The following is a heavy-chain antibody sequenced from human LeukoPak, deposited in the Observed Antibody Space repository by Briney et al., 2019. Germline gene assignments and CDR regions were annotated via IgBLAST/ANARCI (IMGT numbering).Heavy chain of an antibody. Sequence: GGSLRLSCAASGFTFSSYGMHWVRQAPGKGLEWLAFVSYDGSKKYYSDSVKGRFTISRDNSKNTLFLQMNSLRAEDTAVYSCAKDVKFSWPFYFDYRGQGTVVAVSS. J-gene: IGHJ4*02. CDR3: AKDVKFSWPFYFDY. CDR2: VSYDGSKK. V-gene: IGHV3-30*18. D-gene: IGHD5-12*01. CDR1: GFTFSSYG.